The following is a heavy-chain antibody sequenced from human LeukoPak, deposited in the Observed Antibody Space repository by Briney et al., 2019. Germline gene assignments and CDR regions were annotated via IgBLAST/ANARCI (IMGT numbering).Heavy chain of an antibody. V-gene: IGHV4-59*01. CDR1: GGSFSGYY. CDR2: IYYSGST. Sequence: PSETLSLTCAVYGGSFSGYYWSWIRQPPGKGLEWIGYIYYSGSTNYNPSLKSRVTISVDTSKNQFSLKLSPVTAADTAVYYCARFRDSSGYYSNAFDIWGQGTMVTVSS. D-gene: IGHD3-22*01. J-gene: IGHJ3*02. CDR3: ARFRDSSGYYSNAFDI.